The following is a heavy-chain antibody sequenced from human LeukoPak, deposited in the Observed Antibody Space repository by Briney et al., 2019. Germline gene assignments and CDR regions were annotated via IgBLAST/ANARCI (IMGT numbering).Heavy chain of an antibody. CDR1: GFTFSSYD. D-gene: IGHD1-26*01. Sequence: PGGSLRLSCAASGFTFSSYDMHWVCQATGKGLEWVSAIGTAGDTYYPGSVKGRFTISRDNAKNSLYLQMNSLRVEDTAVYYCARDKIVGATQFDYWGQGTLVTVSS. CDR3: ARDKIVGATQFDY. V-gene: IGHV3-13*01. CDR2: IGTAGDT. J-gene: IGHJ4*02.